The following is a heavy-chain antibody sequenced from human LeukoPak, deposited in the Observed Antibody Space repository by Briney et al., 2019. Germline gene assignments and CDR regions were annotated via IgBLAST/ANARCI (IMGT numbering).Heavy chain of an antibody. CDR2: INPNSGNT. D-gene: IGHD4-17*01. V-gene: IGHV1-8*03. J-gene: IGHJ3*02. Sequence: GASVKVSCKASGYTFTSYDINWVRQATGQGLEWMGWINPNSGNTGYAQKFQGRVTITRNTSISTAYMELSSLRSEDTAVYYCARGEGGDSLVAFDIWGQGTMVTVST. CDR1: GYTFTSYD. CDR3: ARGEGGDSLVAFDI.